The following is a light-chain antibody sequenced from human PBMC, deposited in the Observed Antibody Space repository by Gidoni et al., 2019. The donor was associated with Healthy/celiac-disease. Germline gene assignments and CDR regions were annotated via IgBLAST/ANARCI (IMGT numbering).Light chain of an antibody. V-gene: IGKV1-33*01. Sequence: DIQVTQSPSSLSASVGDRVTVTCQASQDISKYLNWYQHQPGKAPKLLIYDASNLETGVPSRFSGSGSGTDFTFTISTLQPEDIGTYYCQQYANIPNFXQXTRLXI. J-gene: IGKJ5*01. CDR3: QQYANIPN. CDR1: QDISKY. CDR2: DAS.